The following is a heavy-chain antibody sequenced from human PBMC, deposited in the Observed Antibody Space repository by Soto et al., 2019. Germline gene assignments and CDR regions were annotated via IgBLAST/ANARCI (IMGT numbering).Heavy chain of an antibody. CDR1: GYTLTELS. CDR3: ATGLGVTVGPDAFDI. D-gene: IGHD2-21*02. CDR2: FDPEDGET. Sequence: ASVKVSCKVSGYTLTELSMHWVRQAPGKGLEWMGGFDPEDGETIYAQKFQGRVTMTEDTSTDTAYMELSSLRSEDTAVYYCATGLGVTVGPDAFDIWGQGTMVTVSS. J-gene: IGHJ3*02. V-gene: IGHV1-24*01.